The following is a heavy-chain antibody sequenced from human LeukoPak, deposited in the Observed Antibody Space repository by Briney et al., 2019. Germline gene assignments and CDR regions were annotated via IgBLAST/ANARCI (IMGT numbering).Heavy chain of an antibody. CDR3: ARESVLRYFDWLLTYFDY. V-gene: IGHV3-7*01. D-gene: IGHD3-9*01. CDR1: GFTFSSYW. Sequence: GGSLRLSCAASGFTFSSYWMSWVRQAPGKGLEWVANIKQDGSEKYYVDSVKGRFTISRDNAKNSLYLQMNSLRAEDTAVYYCARESVLRYFDWLLTYFDYWGQGTLVTVSS. J-gene: IGHJ4*02. CDR2: IKQDGSEK.